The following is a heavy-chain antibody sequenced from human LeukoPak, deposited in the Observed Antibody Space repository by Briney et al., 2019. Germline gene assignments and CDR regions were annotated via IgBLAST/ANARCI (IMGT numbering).Heavy chain of an antibody. CDR2: IRYDGSNK. CDR3: ARRYSSGGNDY. Sequence: PGGSLRLSCAASGFTFSTYGIDWVRQAPGRGLEWVSFIRYDGSNKYYAYSVKGRFAISRDNSKNTLYLQMDTLRAEDTAVYYCARRYSSGGNDYWGQGTLVTVSS. CDR1: GFTFSTYG. V-gene: IGHV3-30*02. J-gene: IGHJ4*02. D-gene: IGHD6-25*01.